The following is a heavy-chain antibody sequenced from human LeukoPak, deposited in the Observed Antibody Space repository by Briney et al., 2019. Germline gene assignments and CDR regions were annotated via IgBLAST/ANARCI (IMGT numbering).Heavy chain of an antibody. V-gene: IGHV3-48*03. J-gene: IGHJ5*02. D-gene: IGHD6-13*01. Sequence: GGSLRLSCAASGFTFSSYEMNWVRQAPGKGLEWVSYISSSGSPIYYADSVKGRFTISRDNAKNSLYLQMNSLRAEDTAVYYCARVIAAAGRNWFDPWGQGNLVTVSS. CDR3: ARVIAAAGRNWFDP. CDR2: ISSSGSPI. CDR1: GFTFSSYE.